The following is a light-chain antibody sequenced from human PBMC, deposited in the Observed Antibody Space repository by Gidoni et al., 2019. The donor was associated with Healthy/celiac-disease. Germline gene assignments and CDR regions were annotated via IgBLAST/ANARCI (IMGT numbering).Light chain of an antibody. CDR3: PQYGSSPPYT. V-gene: IGKV3-20*01. J-gene: IGKJ2*01. CDR2: GSS. Sequence: EIVLTQPPGTLSLSPGERATLSCRASQSVSSSYFAWYQQKPGQAPRLLIYGSSSRATGLPHRFSRSGSGTYFTLTISRLEPEDFAVYYCPQYGSSPPYTFGQGTKLEIK. CDR1: QSVSSSY.